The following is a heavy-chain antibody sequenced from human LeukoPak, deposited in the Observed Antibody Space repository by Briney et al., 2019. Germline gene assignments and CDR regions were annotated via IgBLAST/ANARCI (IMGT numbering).Heavy chain of an antibody. CDR1: GFTFSSYA. CDR2: ISYDGSNK. CDR3: ARASQYYDLWSGYYPNWFDP. V-gene: IGHV3-30*01. Sequence: GGSLRLSCAASGFTFSSYAMHWVRQAPGKGLEWVAVISYDGSNKYYADSVKGRFTISRDNSKNTLYMQMNSLRAEDTAVYYCARASQYYDLWSGYYPNWFDPWGQGTLVTVSS. J-gene: IGHJ5*02. D-gene: IGHD3-3*01.